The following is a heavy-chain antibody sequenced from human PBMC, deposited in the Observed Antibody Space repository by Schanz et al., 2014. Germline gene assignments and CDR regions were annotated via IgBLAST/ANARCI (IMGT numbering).Heavy chain of an antibody. D-gene: IGHD3-10*01. CDR3: ARPALWFGDNCFDP. CDR1: GFTFSTHA. CDR2: VSSDGNND. J-gene: IGHJ5*02. V-gene: IGHV3-30*03. Sequence: VQLLESGGGVVQPGRSLRLSCAASGFTFSTHAMHWVRQAPGKGLEWVALVSSDGNNDYYTDSVKGRFTISRDNAKNTLYLQMNSLRAEDTAVYYCARPALWFGDNCFDPWGQGTLVAGSS.